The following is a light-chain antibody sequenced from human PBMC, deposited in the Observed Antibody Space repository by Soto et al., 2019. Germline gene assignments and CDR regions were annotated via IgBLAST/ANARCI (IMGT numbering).Light chain of an antibody. CDR2: GAS. J-gene: IGKJ5*01. V-gene: IGKV3-15*01. CDR3: QQRSNWQVT. Sequence: ETVMTQSPATLSVSPGERATLSCRASQSVRGNLAWYQQRPGQPPRLLIYGASTRATGIPARFSGDGSGTDFTLTISSLEPEDFAVYYCQQRSNWQVTFGQGTRLEIK. CDR1: QSVRGN.